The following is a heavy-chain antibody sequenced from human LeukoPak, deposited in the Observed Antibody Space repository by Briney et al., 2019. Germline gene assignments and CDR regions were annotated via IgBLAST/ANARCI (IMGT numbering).Heavy chain of an antibody. CDR3: TRAGAAVYYYYYMDV. J-gene: IGHJ6*03. CDR1: GFTFGDYA. V-gene: IGHV3-49*04. CDR2: IRSKVYGGTT. Sequence: PGGSLRLSCTASGFTFGDYAMSWVRQAPGKGLEWVGFIRSKVYGGTTEYAASVKGRFIISRDDSKSIAYLEMNSLKTEDTAVYYCTRAGAAVYYYYYMDVWGKGTTVTISS. D-gene: IGHD6-13*01.